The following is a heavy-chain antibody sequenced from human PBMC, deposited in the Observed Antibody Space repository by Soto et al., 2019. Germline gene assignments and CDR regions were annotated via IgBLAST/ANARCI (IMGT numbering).Heavy chain of an antibody. V-gene: IGHV1-69*02. J-gene: IGHJ6*02. Sequence: QVQLVQSGAEVRKPGSSVKVSCKASGGIFSDYTLTWVRQAPGQGLEWMGRIIPILNLATYSQKFQGRVTITADKSTSTAYMEVSSLRSEYTAVYYCASVTSTNLFYFYYGMDVWGQGTTVTVSS. CDR1: GGIFSDYT. CDR3: ASVTSTNLFYFYYGMDV. D-gene: IGHD2-8*01. CDR2: IIPILNLA.